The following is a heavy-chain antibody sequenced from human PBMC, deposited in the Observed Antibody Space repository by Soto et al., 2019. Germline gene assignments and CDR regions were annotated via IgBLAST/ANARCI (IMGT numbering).Heavy chain of an antibody. D-gene: IGHD1-26*01. V-gene: IGHV4-4*02. CDR2: IFHSGST. J-gene: IGHJ4*02. CDR3: ARVYSGSYSDS. Sequence: QVQLQESGPGLVKPSGTLSLTCAVSGGSIRSNNWWSWVRQPPGKGLEWIGEIFHSGSTYYNPSLKTRVTISVDKSKTQFSLKVSSVPAADTAVYYCARVYSGSYSDSWGQGTLVTVSS. CDR1: GGSIRSNNW.